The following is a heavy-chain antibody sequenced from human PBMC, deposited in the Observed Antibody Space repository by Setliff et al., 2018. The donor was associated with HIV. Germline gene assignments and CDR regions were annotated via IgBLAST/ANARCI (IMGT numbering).Heavy chain of an antibody. CDR2: ILYDESDK. J-gene: IGHJ4*02. Sequence: PGGSLRLSCAASGFTLSTYGMYWVRQAPGKGLEWVAVILYDESDKYYADSVKGRFTISRDNSKNTVYLQMNSLRLEDTAMYYCARSRPYNSALDYWGQGTLVTVSS. V-gene: IGHV3-30*03. D-gene: IGHD6-25*01. CDR3: ARSRPYNSALDY. CDR1: GFTLSTYG.